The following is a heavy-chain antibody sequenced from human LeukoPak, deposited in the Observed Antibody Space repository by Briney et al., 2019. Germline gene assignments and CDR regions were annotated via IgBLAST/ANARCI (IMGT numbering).Heavy chain of an antibody. CDR1: GFTFSAYF. Sequence: GGSLRLSCSASGFTFSAYFMHWVRQAPGKGLEYVSSISSNEYDTYYANSVKGRFTISRDNSKNTLFLQMSSLRAEDTAVYYCVKDLNGTWSFDYWGQGTLVTVSS. J-gene: IGHJ4*02. V-gene: IGHV3-64D*06. D-gene: IGHD2-8*01. CDR2: ISSNEYDT. CDR3: VKDLNGTWSFDY.